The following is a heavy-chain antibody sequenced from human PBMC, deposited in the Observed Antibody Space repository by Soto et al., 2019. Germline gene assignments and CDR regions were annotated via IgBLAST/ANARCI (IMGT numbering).Heavy chain of an antibody. CDR2: IYVSGGT. CDR1: GGSVSSGTYY. D-gene: IGHD3-10*01. V-gene: IGHV4-61*01. J-gene: IGHJ4*02. Sequence: QVRLQESGPGLVKPSETLSLTCTVSGGSVSSGTYYWTWIRQPPGKGLEYIGYIYVSGGTNYNPSLKSRVTISIATSNNQSSLKLSSVTAADTAVYYCARDLNYYYVGIWGQGILVTVSS. CDR3: ARDLNYYYVGI.